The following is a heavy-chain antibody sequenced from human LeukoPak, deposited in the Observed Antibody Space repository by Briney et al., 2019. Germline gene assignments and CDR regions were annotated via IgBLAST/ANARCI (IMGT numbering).Heavy chain of an antibody. V-gene: IGHV1-18*01. CDR2: ISAYNGNT. CDR3: ARGRAYYDYVWGSSFNQYFDY. J-gene: IGHJ4*02. Sequence: AATVKVSCKASGYTSTSYGISWVRQAPGQGLEWMGWISAYNGNTNYAQKLQGRVTMTTDTSTSTAYMELRSLRSEDTAVYYCARGRAYYDYVWGSSFNQYFDYWGQGTLVTVSS. D-gene: IGHD3-16*01. CDR1: GYTSTSYG.